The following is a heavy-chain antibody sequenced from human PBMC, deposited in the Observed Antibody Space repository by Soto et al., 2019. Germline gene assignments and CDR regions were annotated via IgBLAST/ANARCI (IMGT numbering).Heavy chain of an antibody. CDR3: AREAAIYYYYYGMDV. D-gene: IGHD6-13*01. J-gene: IGHJ6*02. CDR2: IYTSGST. CDR1: GGSISSYY. V-gene: IGHV4-4*07. Sequence: KTSETLSLTCTVSGGSISSYYWSWIRQPAGKGLEWIGRIYTSGSTNYNPSLKSRVTMSVDTSKNQFSLKLSSVTAADTAVYYCAREAAIYYYYYGMDVWGQGTTVTVSS.